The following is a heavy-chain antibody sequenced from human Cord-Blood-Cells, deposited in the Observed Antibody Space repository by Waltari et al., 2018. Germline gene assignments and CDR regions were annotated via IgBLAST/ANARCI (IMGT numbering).Heavy chain of an antibody. J-gene: IGHJ3*02. Sequence: EVQLVESGGGLVKPGGSLRLSCAASGFTFSSYSMIWVRQAPGKGLEWVSSISSSSSYIYYADSVKGRFTISRDNAKNSLYLQMNSLRAEDTAVYYCARGKVTTDDAFDIWGQGTMVTVSS. D-gene: IGHD4-4*01. V-gene: IGHV3-21*01. CDR3: ARGKVTTDDAFDI. CDR2: ISSSSSYI. CDR1: GFTFSSYS.